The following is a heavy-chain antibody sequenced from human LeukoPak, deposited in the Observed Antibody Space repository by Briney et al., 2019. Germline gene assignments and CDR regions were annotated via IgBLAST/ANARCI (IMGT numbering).Heavy chain of an antibody. Sequence: SETLSLTCTISGGSISSSSYYWRWIRQPPGKGLEWIGSIYYSGSTYYNPSLKSRVTISVDTSKNQFSLKLSSVTAADTAVYYCAQLSGYTYSGYGPTYYYYYYMDVWGKGTTVTVSS. CDR3: AQLSGYTYSGYGPTYYYYYYMDV. CDR1: GGSISSSSYY. V-gene: IGHV4-39*01. J-gene: IGHJ6*03. D-gene: IGHD5-12*01. CDR2: IYYSGST.